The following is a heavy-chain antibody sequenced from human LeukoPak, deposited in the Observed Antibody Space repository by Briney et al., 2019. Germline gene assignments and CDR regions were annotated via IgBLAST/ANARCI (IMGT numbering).Heavy chain of an antibody. CDR1: GYTFTRSY. J-gene: IGHJ5*02. CDR3: ARDGYKDSYGYWFDL. CDR2: INPSGGST. Sequence: ASVKVSCRAFGYTFTRSYMHWVRQAPGQGLEWMGIINPSGGSTTYAQKFQGRITMTRDTSTSTVYMELSSLRSEDTAVYYCARDGYKDSYGYWFDLWGQGTLVTVSS. V-gene: IGHV1-46*01. D-gene: IGHD5-18*01.